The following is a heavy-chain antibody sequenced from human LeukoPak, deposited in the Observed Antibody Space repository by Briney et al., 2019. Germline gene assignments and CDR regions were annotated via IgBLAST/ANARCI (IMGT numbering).Heavy chain of an antibody. CDR3: ATGCSTAACFGDY. CDR2: INSDGSRG. CDR1: GFTXSHNW. D-gene: IGHD3-10*01. V-gene: IGHV3-74*01. Sequence: AGGSLRLSCAGFTXSHNWMHWVRQAPGKGLVWVAQINSDGSRGSYADSVKGRFTISRDNAENTLYLHMDGLRAEDTALYYCATGCSTAACFGDYWGQGALVTVSS. J-gene: IGHJ4*02.